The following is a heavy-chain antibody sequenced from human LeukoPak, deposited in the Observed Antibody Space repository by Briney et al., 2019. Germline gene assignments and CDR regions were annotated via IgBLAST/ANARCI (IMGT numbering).Heavy chain of an antibody. CDR3: AKDLLCSSTSCYSGRYFYGMDV. Sequence: GGSLRLSCAASGFTFSSYAMSWVRQAPGKGLEWVSVISGRGGSTYYADSVRGRSTISRDNSKNTLYLQMSSLRAEDTAVYYCAKDLLCSSTSCYSGRYFYGMDVWGQGTTVTVSS. CDR1: GFTFSSYA. J-gene: IGHJ6*02. CDR2: ISGRGGST. D-gene: IGHD2-2*02. V-gene: IGHV3-23*01.